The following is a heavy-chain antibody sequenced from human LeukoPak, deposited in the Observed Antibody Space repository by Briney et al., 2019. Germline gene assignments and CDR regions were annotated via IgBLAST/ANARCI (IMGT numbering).Heavy chain of an antibody. D-gene: IGHD6-25*01. Sequence: PGRSLRLSCAASGFTFSSYGMHWVRQAPGKGLEWVAVIWYDGSNKYYADSVKGRFTISRDNSKNTLYLQMNSLRAEDSAVYYCAKDGGSGGYSTFDYWGQGTLVTVSS. CDR1: GFTFSSYG. J-gene: IGHJ4*02. CDR3: AKDGGSGGYSTFDY. CDR2: IWYDGSNK. V-gene: IGHV3-33*06.